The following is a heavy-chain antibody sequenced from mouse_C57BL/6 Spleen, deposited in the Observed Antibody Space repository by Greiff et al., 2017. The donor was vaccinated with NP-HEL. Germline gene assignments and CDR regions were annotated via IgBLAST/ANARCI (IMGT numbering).Heavy chain of an antibody. Sequence: VQLQQSGASVKISCKASGYAFSSYWMNWVKQRPGKGLEWIGQIYPGDGDTNYNGKFKGKATLTADESSSTAYMQLSSLTSEDSAVYFCARDYGSPYYAMDYWGQGTSVTVSS. V-gene: IGHV1-80*01. CDR2: IYPGDGDT. D-gene: IGHD1-1*01. CDR1: GYAFSSYW. CDR3: ARDYGSPYYAMDY. J-gene: IGHJ4*01.